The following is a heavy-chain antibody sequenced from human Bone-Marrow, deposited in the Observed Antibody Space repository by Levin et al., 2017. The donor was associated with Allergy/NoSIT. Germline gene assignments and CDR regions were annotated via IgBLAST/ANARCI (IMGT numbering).Heavy chain of an antibody. CDR2: INPSGGTT. J-gene: IGHJ4*02. CDR1: GYTFTSYY. D-gene: IGHD6-13*01. CDR3: AQGGFSSNWYDYFDH. V-gene: IGHV1-46*01. Sequence: AASVKVSCKASGYTFTSYYMHWVRQAPGQGLEWMGIINPSGGTTVYAANFQGRVTMTRDTSTSTDYMELSSLRSEDTAVYYCAQGGFSSNWYDYFDHWGQGTLVTVSS.